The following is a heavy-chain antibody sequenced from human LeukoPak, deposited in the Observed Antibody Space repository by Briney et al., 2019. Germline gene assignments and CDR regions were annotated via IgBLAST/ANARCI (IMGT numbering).Heavy chain of an antibody. V-gene: IGHV4-34*01. CDR3: VRHDGRGGATMGAFDS. CDR1: GGSFSGYY. D-gene: IGHD4/OR15-4a*01. CDR2: INHSGST. Sequence: SETLSLTCAVYGGSFSGYYWSWIRQSPGKGLEWIGEINHSGSTNYNPSLKSRVTISVDTSKNQFSLKLSSVTAADTAVYYCVRHDGRGGATMGAFDSWGQGSLVTVSS. J-gene: IGHJ5*01.